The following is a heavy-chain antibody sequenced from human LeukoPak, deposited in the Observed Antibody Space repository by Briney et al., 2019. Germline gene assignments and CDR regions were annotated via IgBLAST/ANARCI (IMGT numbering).Heavy chain of an antibody. CDR3: AQSEIDYRYRCDN. CDR2: ISSISSAM. V-gene: IGHV3-48*01. D-gene: IGHD5-12*01. J-gene: IGHJ4*02. Sequence: PWGSLRLSCAASGFTFSKYNMNRGRQAPAKGLELVAYISSISSAMYYADSVKGRLTISRDNAKNSLYLQMNSLRADDTAVYYCAQSEIDYRYRCDNWGQGTLVTVSS. CDR1: GFTFSKYN.